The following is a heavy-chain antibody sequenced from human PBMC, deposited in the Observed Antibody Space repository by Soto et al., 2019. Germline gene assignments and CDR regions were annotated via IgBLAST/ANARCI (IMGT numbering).Heavy chain of an antibody. CDR2: MWYHGRDL. Sequence: QVQLVESGGGVVQPGRSLRLSCAASGFSFSDYVMHWVRQAPGKGREWVAVMWYHGRDLFYADSVKGRFTISRDNSKNTMSLQMNSLRAEDTAVYYCARDQGGQSGNFIFDTWGQGTLVTVSS. CDR1: GFSFSDYV. J-gene: IGHJ4*02. CDR3: ARDQGGQSGNFIFDT. V-gene: IGHV3-33*01. D-gene: IGHD3-16*01.